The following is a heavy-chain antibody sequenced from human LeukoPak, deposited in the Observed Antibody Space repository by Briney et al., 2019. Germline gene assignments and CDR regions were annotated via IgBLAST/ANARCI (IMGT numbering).Heavy chain of an antibody. Sequence: SETLSLTCAVYGGSFSGYYWSWIRQPPGKGLEWIGEINHSGSTNYNPSLKSRVTISVDTSKNQFSLKLSSVTAADTAVYYCARYNFDYYMDVWGKGTTVTISS. J-gene: IGHJ6*03. V-gene: IGHV4-34*01. CDR3: ARYNFDYYMDV. CDR2: INHSGST. D-gene: IGHD1-1*01. CDR1: GGSFSGYY.